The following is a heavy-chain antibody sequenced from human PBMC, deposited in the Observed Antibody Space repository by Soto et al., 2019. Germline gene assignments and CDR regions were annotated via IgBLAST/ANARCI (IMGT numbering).Heavy chain of an antibody. V-gene: IGHV3-11*05. J-gene: IGHJ2*01. D-gene: IGHD2-8*01. CDR1: GFTVSDYY. CDR3: AKEDIVLMVYAISRYFDL. CDR2: SSNSGTYT. Sequence: GGSLRLSCAASGFTVSDYYMSWIRQAPGKGLEWLSYSSNSGTYTRYADSVKGRFSISRDNAKNSLYLQINSLRGEDTAVYYCAKEDIVLMVYAISRYFDLWGRGTLVTVSS.